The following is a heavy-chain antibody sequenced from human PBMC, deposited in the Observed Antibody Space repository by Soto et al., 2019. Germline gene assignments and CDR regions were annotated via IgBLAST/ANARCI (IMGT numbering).Heavy chain of an antibody. CDR3: ARDGGRHSGGIDY. Sequence: QVQLVQCWTEGKKAGYWVNFCPKCTSGAFSSYSFNAVRQAPGQGLEWMGEIIPIFGTANYAQKFQGRVTITADESTSTAYMELSSLRSEDTAVYYCARDGGRHSGGIDYWGQGTLVTVSS. V-gene: IGHV1-69*01. CDR1: SGAFSSYS. D-gene: IGHD1-26*01. CDR2: IIPIFGTA. J-gene: IGHJ4*02.